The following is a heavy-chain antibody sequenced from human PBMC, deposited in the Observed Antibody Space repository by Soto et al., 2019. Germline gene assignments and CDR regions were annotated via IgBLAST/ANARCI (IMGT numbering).Heavy chain of an antibody. CDR2: IDWDDDK. V-gene: IGHV2-70*04. J-gene: IGHJ4*02. CDR3: ARIPGWLQGFDS. CDR1: GFSLSTTGMR. D-gene: IGHD6-19*01. Sequence: SGPTLVNPTQTLTLTCTFSGFSLSTTGMRVSWIRQPPGKALEWLARIDWDDDKFYTTSLKTRLTISKDTSKNQVVLTMTNMDPVDTATYFCARIPGWLQGFDSWGQGTLVTVSS.